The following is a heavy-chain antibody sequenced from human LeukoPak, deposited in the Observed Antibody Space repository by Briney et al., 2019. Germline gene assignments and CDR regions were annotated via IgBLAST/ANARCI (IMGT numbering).Heavy chain of an antibody. CDR3: ARADYGGNLFFDD. CDR1: GFTLSSYW. Sequence: GGSLRLSCAASGFTLSSYWMSWVRQAPGKGLEWVANIKPDGSEINYADSVKGRFTISRDNSKNSMLLQMNSLRAEDTAVYYCARADYGGNLFFDDWGQGALVTVSS. J-gene: IGHJ4*02. CDR2: IKPDGSEI. V-gene: IGHV3-7*04. D-gene: IGHD4-23*01.